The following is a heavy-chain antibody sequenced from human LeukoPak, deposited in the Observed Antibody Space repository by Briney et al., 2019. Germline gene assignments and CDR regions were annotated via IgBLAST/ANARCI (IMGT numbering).Heavy chain of an antibody. V-gene: IGHV4-34*01. J-gene: IGHJ6*03. Sequence: PSETLSLTCAVYGGSFSGYYWSWIRQPPGKGLEWIGEINHSGSTNYNPSLKSRVTISVDTSKNQFSLKLSSVTAAGTAVYYCARLRGEGDYYYYYYYMDVWGKGTTVTVSS. CDR3: ARLRGEGDYYYYYYYMDV. CDR2: INHSGST. D-gene: IGHD2-21*01. CDR1: GGSFSGYY.